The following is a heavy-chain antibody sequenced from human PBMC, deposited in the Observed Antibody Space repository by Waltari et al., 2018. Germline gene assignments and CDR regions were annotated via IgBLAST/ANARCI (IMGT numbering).Heavy chain of an antibody. J-gene: IGHJ4*02. Sequence: QVQLVQSGAEVKKPGASMKVSCKASGYTFTGYYIHWLRQAPGQGLEWMGWINPNSGNSGSSQKFQGRATVTRDTSISTAYLDLSRLRSDDTAVYYCARVEEQYLGGDYFDYWGQGTLVTVSS. CDR3: ARVEEQYLGGDYFDY. CDR1: GYTFTGYY. V-gene: IGHV1-2*02. CDR2: INPNSGNS. D-gene: IGHD3-16*01.